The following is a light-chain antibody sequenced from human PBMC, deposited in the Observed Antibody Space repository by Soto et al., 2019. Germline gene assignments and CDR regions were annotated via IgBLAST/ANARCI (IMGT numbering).Light chain of an antibody. J-gene: IGLJ1*01. CDR2: DVT. V-gene: IGLV2-14*03. Sequence: QSALTQPASVSGSPGQSISISCIGTSSDFVSFYYVSWYQHHTGKAPQLIIYDVTSRPSGVSNRFSASKSGNTASLTISGLQAEDEADYYCSSYTTRNTEVFGTGTKVTVL. CDR3: SSYTTRNTEV. CDR1: SSDFVSFYY.